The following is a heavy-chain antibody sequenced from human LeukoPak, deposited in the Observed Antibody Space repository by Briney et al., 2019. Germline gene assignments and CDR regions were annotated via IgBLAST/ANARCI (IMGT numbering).Heavy chain of an antibody. CDR2: ISAGSST. Sequence: GGSLRLSCAASGFTFSSHWMHWVRQAPGKGLVWVSRISAGSSTSYADSVKGRFTVSRDNAKNTLNLQMNSLRAEDTAVYYCARDLFFSDAGYSSGWRAEYFHHWGQGTLVTDSS. CDR3: ARDLFFSDAGYSSGWRAEYFHH. V-gene: IGHV3-74*01. CDR1: GFTFSSHW. J-gene: IGHJ1*01. D-gene: IGHD6-19*01.